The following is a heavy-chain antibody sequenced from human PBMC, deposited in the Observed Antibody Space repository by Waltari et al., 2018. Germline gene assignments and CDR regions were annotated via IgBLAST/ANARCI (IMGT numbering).Heavy chain of an antibody. V-gene: IGHV3-21*01. CDR1: GFTFSSYS. Sequence: EVQLVESGGGLVKPGGSLRLSCAASGFTFSSYSMNWVRQAPGKGLGWVSSISSSSSYIYYADSVKGRFTISRDNAKNSLYLQMNSLRAEDTAVYYCASAQLELGDAFDIWGQGTMVTVSS. D-gene: IGHD1-7*01. CDR2: ISSSSSYI. CDR3: ASAQLELGDAFDI. J-gene: IGHJ3*02.